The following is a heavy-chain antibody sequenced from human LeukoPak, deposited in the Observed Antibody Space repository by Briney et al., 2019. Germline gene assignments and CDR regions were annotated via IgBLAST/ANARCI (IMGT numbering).Heavy chain of an antibody. V-gene: IGHV5-51*01. D-gene: IGHD6-13*01. CDR2: IYPGDSDT. CDR3: ARSKQQLANWFDP. Sequence: PGESLKISCKGSGYSFTSYWIGWVRQMPGKGLEWMGIIYPGDSDTRYSPSFQGQVTISADKSISTDYLQWSSLKASDTAMYYCARSKQQLANWFDPWGQGTLVTVSS. J-gene: IGHJ5*02. CDR1: GYSFTSYW.